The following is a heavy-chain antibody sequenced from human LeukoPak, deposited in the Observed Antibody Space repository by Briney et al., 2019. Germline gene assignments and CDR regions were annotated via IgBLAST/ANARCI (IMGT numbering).Heavy chain of an antibody. CDR3: AKVGFGEFPIFDY. J-gene: IGHJ4*02. Sequence: GGSLRLSCAASGFTFSSYAMSWVRQAPGKGLEWDSAISGSGGSTYYADPVKGRFTISRDNSKNTLYLQMNSLRAEDTAVYYCAKVGFGEFPIFDYWGQGTLVTVSS. CDR2: ISGSGGST. V-gene: IGHV3-23*01. CDR1: GFTFSSYA. D-gene: IGHD3-10*01.